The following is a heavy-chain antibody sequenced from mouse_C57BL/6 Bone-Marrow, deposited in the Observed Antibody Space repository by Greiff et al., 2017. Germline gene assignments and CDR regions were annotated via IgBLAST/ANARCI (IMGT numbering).Heavy chain of an antibody. CDR3: TRDEGNSGFYSYYFDY. J-gene: IGHJ2*01. D-gene: IGHD2-1*01. CDR2: IDPETGGT. CDR1: GYTFTDYE. V-gene: IGHV1-15*01. Sequence: VQLQQSGAELVRPGASVKMSCKASGYTFTDYEMHWVKQTPVHGLEWIGAIDPETGGTAYNQKFKGKAILTADKSSSTAYMELRSLTSEYSAVYYCTRDEGNSGFYSYYFDYWGQGTTLTVSS.